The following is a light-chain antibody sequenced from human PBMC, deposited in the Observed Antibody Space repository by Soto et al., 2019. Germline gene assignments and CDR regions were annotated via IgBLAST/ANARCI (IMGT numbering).Light chain of an antibody. V-gene: IGKV3-15*01. J-gene: IGKJ1*01. CDR3: QQYDSPPRT. Sequence: EIVMTQSPATLSLSPGERAALSCRASQSINSELAWYQQKPGQPPRLLIYGASTRATGVPARFTGSESGSEFTLTISGLQSEDFAVYYCQQYDSPPRTFGQGTKVEIK. CDR1: QSINSE. CDR2: GAS.